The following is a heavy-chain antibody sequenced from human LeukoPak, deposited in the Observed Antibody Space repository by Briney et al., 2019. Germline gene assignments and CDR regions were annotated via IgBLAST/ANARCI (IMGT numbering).Heavy chain of an antibody. D-gene: IGHD1-26*01. Sequence: SETLSLTCTVSGGSISSYYWSWIRQPPGKGLEWIGYIYYSGSTNYNPSLKSRVTISVDTSKNQFSLKLSSVTAADTAVYYCARDHSGKGGSYQPLDYWGQGTLVTVSS. CDR2: IYYSGST. V-gene: IGHV4-59*01. CDR3: ARDHSGKGGSYQPLDY. CDR1: GGSISSYY. J-gene: IGHJ4*02.